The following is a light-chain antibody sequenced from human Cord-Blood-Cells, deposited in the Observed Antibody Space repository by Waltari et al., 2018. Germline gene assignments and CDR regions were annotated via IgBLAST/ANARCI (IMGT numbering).Light chain of an antibody. V-gene: IGKV4-1*01. CDR3: QQYYSTPYT. Sequence: DIVMTQSPDSLAVSLGERATINCKSSQSVLYSSNNKNYLAWYQKKPGQPPKLLIYWASTRESGVPYRFSGSWSGTDFTLTISSLQAEDVAVYYCQQYYSTPYTFGQGTKLEIK. J-gene: IGKJ2*01. CDR1: QSVLYSSNNKNY. CDR2: WAS.